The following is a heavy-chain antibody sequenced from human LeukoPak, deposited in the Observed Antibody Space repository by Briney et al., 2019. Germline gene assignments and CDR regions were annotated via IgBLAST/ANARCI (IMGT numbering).Heavy chain of an antibody. Sequence: SETLSLTCTVPGASISSHYWSGLRQPPGKGLEWIGHIYYSGSTNYNPSLKSRVTISIDTYKNQFSLSVSRVRRGDRGVFYCERLLGDYSVYYSMDVWGQGTTVTVSS. CDR3: ERLLGDYSVYYSMDV. CDR1: GASISSHY. J-gene: IGHJ6*02. CDR2: IYYSGST. V-gene: IGHV4-59*08. D-gene: IGHD2-15*01.